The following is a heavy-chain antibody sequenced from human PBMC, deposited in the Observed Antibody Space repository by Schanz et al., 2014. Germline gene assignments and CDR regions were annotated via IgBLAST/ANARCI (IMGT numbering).Heavy chain of an antibody. CDR2: INPSGGGT. CDR3: ARGSPENMIRGELDY. Sequence: QVQLVESGAEVKKPGASVKVSCKASGYTFTSDSMHWVRQAPGQGLEWMGIINPSGGGTSYALRFQDRVTLTTDTSTDTAYLERTSLRSEDTAVYYCARGSPENMIRGELDYWGQGTLVTVSS. V-gene: IGHV1-46*03. J-gene: IGHJ4*02. D-gene: IGHD3-10*01. CDR1: GYTFTSDS.